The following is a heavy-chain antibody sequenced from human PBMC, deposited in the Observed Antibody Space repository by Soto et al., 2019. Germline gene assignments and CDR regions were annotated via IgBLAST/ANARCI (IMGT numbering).Heavy chain of an antibody. V-gene: IGHV3-74*01. J-gene: IGHJ4*02. CDR1: GLSSTTPW. CDR2: IYFDGITT. CDR3: ARGGAMGVDY. D-gene: IGHD1-26*01. Sequence: EVQLVESGEGVFKRGGPLGLPGTALGLSSTTPWMHWFGKPPGKGLVWVSRIYFDGITTNYADSVKGRLTVSRDNAKNTVYLHVKTLRDEDTAVYYCARGGAMGVDYWGQGTLVTVSS.